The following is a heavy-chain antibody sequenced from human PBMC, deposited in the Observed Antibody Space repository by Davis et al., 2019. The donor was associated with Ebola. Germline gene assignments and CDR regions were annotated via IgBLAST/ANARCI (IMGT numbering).Heavy chain of an antibody. V-gene: IGHV3-48*03. CDR3: ARDWVGPFGVCSSTSCLGWGWFDP. J-gene: IGHJ5*02. CDR1: GFTFSSYE. D-gene: IGHD2-2*01. Sequence: PGGSLRLSCAASGFTFSSYEMNWVRQAPGKGLEWVSYISSSGSTIYYADSVKGRFTISRDNAKNSLYLQMNSLRAEDTAVYYCARDWVGPFGVCSSTSCLGWGWFDPWGQGTLVTVSS. CDR2: ISSSGSTI.